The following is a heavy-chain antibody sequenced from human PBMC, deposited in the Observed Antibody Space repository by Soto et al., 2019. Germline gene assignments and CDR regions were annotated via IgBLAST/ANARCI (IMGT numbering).Heavy chain of an antibody. V-gene: IGHV6-1*01. CDR1: GDSVSSNSAA. CDR2: TYYRSKWYN. Sequence: SQTLSLTCAISGDSVSSNSAAWNWIRQSPSRGLEWLGRTYYRSKWYNGYAVSVKSRITINPDTSKNQFSLQLNSVTPEDTAVYYCARDGYCSSTSCYPYYYYGMDVWGQGTTVTVSS. CDR3: ARDGYCSSTSCYPYYYYGMDV. J-gene: IGHJ6*02. D-gene: IGHD2-2*03.